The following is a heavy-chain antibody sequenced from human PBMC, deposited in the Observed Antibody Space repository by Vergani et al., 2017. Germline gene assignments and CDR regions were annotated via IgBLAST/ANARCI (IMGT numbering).Heavy chain of an antibody. CDR1: GASIRSSNYY. CDR2: IYYSGST. V-gene: IGHV4-39*01. Sequence: QLQLQESGPGLVKPSATLTLTCSVSGASIRSSNYYWGWIRQPPGKGLEWIASIYYSGSTYYNPSLKSRLTISVDTSKNQFSLKLSSGTAADTAVYFCARHSTVEWLVKLGWIDPWGQGILVTVSS. D-gene: IGHD6-19*01. CDR3: ARHSTVEWLVKLGWIDP. J-gene: IGHJ5*02.